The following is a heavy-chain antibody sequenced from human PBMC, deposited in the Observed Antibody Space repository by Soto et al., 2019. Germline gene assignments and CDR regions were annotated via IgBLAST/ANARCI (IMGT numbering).Heavy chain of an antibody. CDR2: INHSGST. J-gene: IGHJ5*02. CDR3: ARDHSRRGTTVVTRWFDP. Sequence: SETLSLTCAVYGGSFSGYYWSWIRQPPGKGLEWIGEINHSGSTNYNPSLKSRVTISVDTSKNQFSLKLSSVTAADTAVFYCARDHSRRGTTVVTRWFDPWGQGTLVTVSS. V-gene: IGHV4-34*01. D-gene: IGHD4-17*01. CDR1: GGSFSGYY.